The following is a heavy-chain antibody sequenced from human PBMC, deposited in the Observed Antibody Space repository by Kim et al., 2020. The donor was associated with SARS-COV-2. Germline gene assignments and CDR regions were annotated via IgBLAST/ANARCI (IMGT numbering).Heavy chain of an antibody. CDR3: ARLGNVVTNDY. Sequence: TYYNPSLNHRVTISVDTSKNQFSLKLSSVTAADTAVYYCARLGNVVTNDYWGQGTLVTVSS. D-gene: IGHD5-12*01. J-gene: IGHJ4*02. CDR2: T. V-gene: IGHV4-39*01.